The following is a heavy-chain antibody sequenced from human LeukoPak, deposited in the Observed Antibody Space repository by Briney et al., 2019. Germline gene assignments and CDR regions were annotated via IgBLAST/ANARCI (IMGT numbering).Heavy chain of an antibody. CDR3: ARGLAAAGEVFDY. D-gene: IGHD6-13*01. Sequence: SQTLSLTCTVSGGSISSGGYYWSWIRQPPGKGLEWIGYIYHSGSTYYNPSLKSRVTISVDRSKNQFSLKLSSVTAADTAVYYCARGLAAAGEVFDYWGQGTLVTVSS. J-gene: IGHJ4*02. CDR1: GGSISSGGYY. CDR2: IYHSGST. V-gene: IGHV4-30-2*01.